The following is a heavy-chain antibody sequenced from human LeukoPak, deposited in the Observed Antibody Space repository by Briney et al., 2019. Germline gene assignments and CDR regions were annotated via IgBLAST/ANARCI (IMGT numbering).Heavy chain of an antibody. CDR2: IKQDESEK. CDR1: GFTFSSYS. CDR3: ATVEGVNY. Sequence: GGSLRLSCAASGFTFSSYSMNWVRQAPEKGLEWVANIKQDESEKYYVDSVKGRFTISRDNAKNSLYLQMNSLRAEDTAVYYCATVEGVNYWGQGTLVTVSS. J-gene: IGHJ4*02. D-gene: IGHD3-16*02. V-gene: IGHV3-7*01.